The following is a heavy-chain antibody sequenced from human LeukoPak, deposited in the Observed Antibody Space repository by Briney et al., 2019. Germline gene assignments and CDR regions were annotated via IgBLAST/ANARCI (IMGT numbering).Heavy chain of an antibody. D-gene: IGHD5-24*01. V-gene: IGHV4-59*08. CDR2: IYYSGST. J-gene: IGHJ4*02. Sequence: SETLSLTCTVSGGSISSYYWSWIRQPPGKGLERIGYIYYSGSTNYNPSLKIRVTISVDTSKNQFSLKLSSVTAADTAVYYCASLGEMATMGFWGQGTLVTVSS. CDR1: GGSISSYY. CDR3: ASLGEMATMGF.